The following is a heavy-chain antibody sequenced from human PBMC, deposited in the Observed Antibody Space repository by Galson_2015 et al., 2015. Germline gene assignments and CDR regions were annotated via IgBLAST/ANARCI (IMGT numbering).Heavy chain of an antibody. D-gene: IGHD3-10*01. J-gene: IGHJ4*02. CDR2: IYYSGST. V-gene: IGHV4-39*07. CDR1: SGSISSSSHY. CDR3: ARITMVLGVRGDY. Sequence: SEPLSLTCPVSSGSISSSSHYWGWLRQPPGKGLEWVGNIYYSGSTYYNPSLKSRVTMSVDTSKNQFSLKLSSVTAADTAVYYCARITMVLGVRGDYWGQGTLVPVSS.